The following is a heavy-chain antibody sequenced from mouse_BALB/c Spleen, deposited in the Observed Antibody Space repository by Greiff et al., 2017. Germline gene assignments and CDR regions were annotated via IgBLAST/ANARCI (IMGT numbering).Heavy chain of an antibody. D-gene: IGHD2-3*01. CDR1: GFTFSSFG. Sequence: EVKLVESGGGLVQPGGSRKLSCAASGFTFSSFGMHWVRQAPEKGLEWVAYISSGSSTIYYADTVKGRFTISRDNPKNTLFLQVTSLRSEDTAMYYCARDGYYPYYFDYWGQGTTLTVSS. CDR2: ISSGSSTI. CDR3: ARDGYYPYYFDY. J-gene: IGHJ2*01. V-gene: IGHV5-17*02.